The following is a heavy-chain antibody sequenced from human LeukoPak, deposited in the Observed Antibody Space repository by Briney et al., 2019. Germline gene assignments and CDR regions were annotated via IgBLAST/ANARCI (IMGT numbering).Heavy chain of an antibody. CDR2: ISGSGDST. D-gene: IGHD5-24*01. CDR1: GFTFSSYA. J-gene: IGHJ4*02. CDR3: AREAAVETH. Sequence: PGGSLRLSCAASGFTFSSYAMSWVRQAPGKGLEWVSTISGSGDSTYSADSVKDRFTISRDNAKNSLYLQMNNLRVEDTAVYYCAREAAVETHWGQGTLVTVSS. V-gene: IGHV3-23*01.